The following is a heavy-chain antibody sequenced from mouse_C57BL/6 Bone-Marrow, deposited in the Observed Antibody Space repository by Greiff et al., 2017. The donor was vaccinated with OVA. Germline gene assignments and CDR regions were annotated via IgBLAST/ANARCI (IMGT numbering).Heavy chain of an antibody. CDR1: GYTFTSYW. CDR2: IYPGNSDT. V-gene: IGHV1-5*01. CDR3: ARDYGSSLTYWYFDV. Sequence: EVKLVESGTVLARPGASVKMSCKTSGYTFTSYWMHWVKQRPGQGLEWIGAIYPGNSDTSYNQKFKSKATLTVDTSSSTAYMQLSSLTSEDSAVYYCARDYGSSLTYWYFDVWGTGTTVTVSS. D-gene: IGHD1-1*01. J-gene: IGHJ1*03.